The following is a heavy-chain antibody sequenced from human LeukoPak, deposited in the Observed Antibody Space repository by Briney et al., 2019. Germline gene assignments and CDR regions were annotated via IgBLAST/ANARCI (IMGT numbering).Heavy chain of an antibody. V-gene: IGHV4-39*01. Sequence: SETMSLTCTVSGGSISSSSYHWGWIRQPPGKGLEWIGSIYYSGSTYYNPSLKSRVTISVDTSKNQFSLKLSSVTAADTAVYYCARRAILAYCGGDCYYRWGQGTLVTVSS. CDR3: ARRAILAYCGGDCYYR. J-gene: IGHJ5*02. CDR1: GGSISSSSYH. CDR2: IYYSGST. D-gene: IGHD2-21*02.